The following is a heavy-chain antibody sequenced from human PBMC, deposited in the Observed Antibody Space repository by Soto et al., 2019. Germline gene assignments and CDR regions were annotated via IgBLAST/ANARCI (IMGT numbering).Heavy chain of an antibody. V-gene: IGHV1-69*06. CDR1: GGTFSSYA. CDR2: IIPIFGTA. J-gene: IGHJ6*02. D-gene: IGHD4-17*01. Sequence: SVKVSCKASGGTFSSYAISWVRQAPGQGLEWMGGIIPIFGTANYAQKFQGRVTITADKSTSTAYMELSSLRSEDTAVYYCARDVRVSSRRLQRLPGGMDVWGQGTTVTSP. CDR3: ARDVRVSSRRLQRLPGGMDV.